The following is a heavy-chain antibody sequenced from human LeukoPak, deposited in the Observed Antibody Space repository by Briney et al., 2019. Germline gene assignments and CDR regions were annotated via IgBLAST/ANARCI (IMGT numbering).Heavy chain of an antibody. Sequence: GGSLRLSCAASGFTFSSYAMHWVRQAPGKGLQWLALTSDDGSAKYYADSVKGRFTISRDNSKNTLYLQMNSLRAEDTAVYYCARGGSYSVAPFDYWGQGTLVTVSS. CDR2: TSDDGSAK. V-gene: IGHV3-30-3*01. D-gene: IGHD1-26*01. J-gene: IGHJ4*02. CDR3: ARGGSYSVAPFDY. CDR1: GFTFSSYA.